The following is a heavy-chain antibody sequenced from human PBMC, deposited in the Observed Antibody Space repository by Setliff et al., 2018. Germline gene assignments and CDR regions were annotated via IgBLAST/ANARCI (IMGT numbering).Heavy chain of an antibody. CDR2: VSFFGSA. D-gene: IGHD1-26*01. J-gene: IGHJ4*02. CDR3: ARDNTIVGATDY. Sequence: SETLSLTCNVSGVSFSSTTFYWAWIRQSPGKGLEWIGSVSFFGSAYYNPSLQSRGAISLDTSRNQFSLELSSVTAADTAVYYCARDNTIVGATDYWGQGALVTVSS. CDR1: GVSFSSTTFY. V-gene: IGHV4-39*07.